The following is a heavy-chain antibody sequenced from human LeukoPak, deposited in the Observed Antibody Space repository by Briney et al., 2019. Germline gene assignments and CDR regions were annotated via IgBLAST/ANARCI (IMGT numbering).Heavy chain of an antibody. CDR1: GYSISSDYY. V-gene: IGHV4-38-2*01. CDR2: IYHIGST. D-gene: IGHD3-10*01. Sequence: SETLTLTCGVSGYSISSDYYWALIRQPPREGLEWTAIIYHIGSTYYTPSLESRVTISVDTSKNEFSLNLKSVTAADTAVYYWARAGWIITSGIDYWGQGALVTVSS. CDR3: ARAGWIITSGIDY. J-gene: IGHJ4*02.